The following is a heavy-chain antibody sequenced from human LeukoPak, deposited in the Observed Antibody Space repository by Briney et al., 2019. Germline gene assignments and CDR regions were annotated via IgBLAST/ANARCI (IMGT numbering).Heavy chain of an antibody. CDR2: IYHSGST. CDR1: GGSIIGYY. Sequence: SETLSLTCTVSGGSIIGYYWSWIRQPPGKGLEWIGYIYHSGSTNYNPSLKSRVTISVDTSKNQFSLKLSSVTAADTAVYYCAGGQQPEVWGQGTLVTVSS. CDR3: AGGQQPEV. V-gene: IGHV4-59*12. J-gene: IGHJ4*02. D-gene: IGHD6-13*01.